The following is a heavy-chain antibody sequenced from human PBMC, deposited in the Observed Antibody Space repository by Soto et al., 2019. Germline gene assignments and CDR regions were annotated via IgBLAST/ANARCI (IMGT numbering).Heavy chain of an antibody. CDR3: GRGGIAVAGYFDC. D-gene: IGHD6-19*01. CDR2: IYYSGST. CDR1: GGSIRSGGYY. V-gene: IGHV4-31*03. J-gene: IGHJ4*02. Sequence: SETVSLTCTVSGGSIRSGGYYWSWLCQHPGKGLEWIGYIYYSGSTYYNPSLKSRVTISVDTSKNQFSLKLSSVTAADTSVYYCGRGGIAVAGYFDCWGQGTLVTVSS.